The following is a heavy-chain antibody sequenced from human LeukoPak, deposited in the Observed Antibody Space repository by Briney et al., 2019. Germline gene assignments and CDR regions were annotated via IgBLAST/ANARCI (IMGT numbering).Heavy chain of an antibody. Sequence: PGGSLRLSCAASGFTFSDYYMSWIRQAPGKGLEWVSYISSSGSTIYYADSVKGRFTISRDNAKNTLYLQMNSLRAEDTAVYYCAKDRFHYDSSGHPGDYWGQGTLVTVSS. CDR3: AKDRFHYDSSGHPGDY. D-gene: IGHD3-22*01. CDR1: GFTFSDYY. J-gene: IGHJ4*02. V-gene: IGHV3-11*04. CDR2: ISSSGSTI.